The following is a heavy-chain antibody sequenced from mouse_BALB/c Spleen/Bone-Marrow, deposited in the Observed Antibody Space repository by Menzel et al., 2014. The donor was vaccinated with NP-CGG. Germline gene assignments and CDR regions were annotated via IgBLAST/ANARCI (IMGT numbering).Heavy chain of an antibody. CDR1: GFNIKDTY. CDR2: IDPANGNT. D-gene: IGHD1-1*01. CDR3: ANYYYGSSLFAY. Sequence: VHVKQSGAGLVKPGASVKLSCTASGFNIKDTYMHWVKQRPEQGLEWIGRIDPANGNTKYGPKFQGKATITADTSSNTAYLQLSSLTSEDTAVYYCANYYYGSSLFAYWGQGTLVTVSA. V-gene: IGHV14-3*02. J-gene: IGHJ3*01.